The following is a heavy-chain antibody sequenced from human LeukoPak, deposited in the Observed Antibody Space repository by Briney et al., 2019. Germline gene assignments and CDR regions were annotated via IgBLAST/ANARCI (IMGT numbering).Heavy chain of an antibody. J-gene: IGHJ2*01. CDR1: GVSISSGGYY. Sequence: SETLSLTCSVSGVSISSGGYYWSWIRQHPGKGLEWVGYVYFSGSTYYNPSLTSRVTISLDTSKNQFSLKLSSVTAADTAVYYCARVISGTVTTEYFDLWGRGTLVTVSS. V-gene: IGHV4-31*03. D-gene: IGHD4-17*01. CDR2: VYFSGST. CDR3: ARVISGTVTTEYFDL.